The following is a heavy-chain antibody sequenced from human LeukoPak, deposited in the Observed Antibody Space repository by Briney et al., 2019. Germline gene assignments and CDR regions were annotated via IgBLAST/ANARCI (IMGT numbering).Heavy chain of an antibody. CDR2: ISSNGDST. CDR3: ARNTYYYDSSGYFGVDDAFDI. Sequence: GGTLRLSCSASGFTFSSYAMYWVRQAPGKGLEYVSAISSNGDSTYYADSVKGRFTISRDNSKNTLYLQMNSLRVEDTAVYYCARNTYYYDSSGYFGVDDAFDIWGQGTMVTVSS. CDR1: GFTFSSYA. D-gene: IGHD3-22*01. J-gene: IGHJ3*02. V-gene: IGHV3-64*04.